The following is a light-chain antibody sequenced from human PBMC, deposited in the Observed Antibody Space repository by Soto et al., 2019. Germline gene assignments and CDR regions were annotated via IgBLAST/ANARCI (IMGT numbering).Light chain of an antibody. V-gene: IGKV1-39*01. J-gene: IGKJ2*01. CDR3: QQSYSTPRAYT. CDR2: AAS. Sequence: DIQMTQSPSSLSASVGDRVTITCRASQSISSYLNWYQQKPGKAPKLLIYAASSLQSGVPSRFSGSGSGTDFTLTISSLQPEYFATYYCQQSYSTPRAYTFGQGTKLEIK. CDR1: QSISSY.